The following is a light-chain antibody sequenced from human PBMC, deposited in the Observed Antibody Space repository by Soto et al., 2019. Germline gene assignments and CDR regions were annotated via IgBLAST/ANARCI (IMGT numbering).Light chain of an antibody. J-gene: IGKJ5*01. CDR1: QSISSW. CDR2: DAS. V-gene: IGKV1-5*01. Sequence: DIQMTQSPSTLSASVGGIVTITCRASQSISSWLAWYQQKPGKAPKLLIYDASSLESGVPSRFSGSGSGTEFTLTISSLQPDDFATYYCQQYNSYGTFGQGTRLENK. CDR3: QQYNSYGT.